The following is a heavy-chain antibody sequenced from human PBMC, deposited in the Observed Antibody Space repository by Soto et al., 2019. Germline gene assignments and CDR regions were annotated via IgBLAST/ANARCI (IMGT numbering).Heavy chain of an antibody. V-gene: IGHV1-69*02. CDR2: IIPILGIA. CDR3: ARARTGTAYYYYYYGMDV. Sequence: QVQLVQSGAEVKKPGSSVKVSCKASGGTFSSYTISWVRQAPGQGLEWMGRIIPILGIANYAQKFQGRVTITADKSTSTADMELSSLRSEDTAVYYCARARTGTAYYYYYYGMDVWGQGTTVTVSS. CDR1: GGTFSSYT. D-gene: IGHD1-7*01. J-gene: IGHJ6*02.